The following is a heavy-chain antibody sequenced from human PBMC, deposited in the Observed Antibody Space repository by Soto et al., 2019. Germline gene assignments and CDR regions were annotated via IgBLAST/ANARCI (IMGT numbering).Heavy chain of an antibody. J-gene: IGHJ3*02. CDR1: GGTFSSYA. CDR3: ASLVGWLQFSDI. CDR2: IIPIFGTA. Sequence: QVQLVQSGAEVKKPGSSVKVSCKASGGTFSSYAISWVRQAPGQGLEWMGGIIPIFGTANYAQKFQGRVTITADSSTRAAYMELSSLRSEDTAVYDFASLVGWLQFSDIWGQGIMVTVSS. D-gene: IGHD5-12*01. V-gene: IGHV1-69*12.